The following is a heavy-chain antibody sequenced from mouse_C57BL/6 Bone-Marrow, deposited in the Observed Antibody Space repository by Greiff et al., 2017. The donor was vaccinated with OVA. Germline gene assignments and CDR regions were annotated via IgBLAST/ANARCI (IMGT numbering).Heavy chain of an antibody. CDR2: INPYNGGT. J-gene: IGHJ3*01. CDR1: GYTFTDYY. Sequence: EVQLVESGPVLVKPGASVKMSCKASGYTFTDYYMNWVKQSHGKSLEWIGVINPYNGGTSYNQKFKGKATLTVDKSSSTAYLELNSLTSEDSAVYYGERRNWDGFDYWGQGTLVTVSA. D-gene: IGHD4-1*01. CDR3: ERRNWDGFDY. V-gene: IGHV1-19*01.